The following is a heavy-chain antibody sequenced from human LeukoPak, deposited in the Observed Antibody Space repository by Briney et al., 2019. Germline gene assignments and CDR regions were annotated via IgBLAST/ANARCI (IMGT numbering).Heavy chain of an antibody. CDR3: ANTHQNCNSTDCRFFEN. V-gene: IGHV3-23*01. CDR1: GFTFSSYT. Sequence: GGSLRLSCAASGFTFSSYTMSWVRQAPGKGLEWVSSLSGSGGSTYYADSVKGRFTISRDNSKNTLSLQMNGLRAEDTASYYCANTHQNCNSTDCRFFENGGKGTLVTVSS. J-gene: IGHJ4*02. D-gene: IGHD2-2*01. CDR2: LSGSGGST.